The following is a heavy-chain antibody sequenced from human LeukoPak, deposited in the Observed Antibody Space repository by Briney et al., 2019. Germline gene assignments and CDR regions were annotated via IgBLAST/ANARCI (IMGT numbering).Heavy chain of an antibody. Sequence: SETLSLTCSVSGDSISYFYWSWIRQAAGKGLEWIGRMSSSGNNDYNASLKSRVTMSVDTSKNQLSLKVISVTAADTAVYYCAKAGSLGGSYSSSWYTYWDYYYYMDVWGKGTTVTVSS. CDR1: GDSISYFY. J-gene: IGHJ6*03. D-gene: IGHD6-13*01. V-gene: IGHV4-4*07. CDR2: MSSSGNN. CDR3: AKAGSLGGSYSSSWYTYWDYYYYMDV.